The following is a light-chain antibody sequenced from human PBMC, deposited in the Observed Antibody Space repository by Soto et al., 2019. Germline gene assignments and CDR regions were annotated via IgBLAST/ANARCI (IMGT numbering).Light chain of an antibody. Sequence: QSALTQPASASGSPGQSITISCTGTSSDVGGYNYVSWYQQHPGKAPKLMIYEVSKRPSGVSNRFSGSKSGNTASLTISGLQAEDEADYYCSSYTSSSIDYVFGAGTKLTVL. J-gene: IGLJ1*01. V-gene: IGLV2-14*03. CDR3: SSYTSSSIDYV. CDR2: EVS. CDR1: SSDVGGYNY.